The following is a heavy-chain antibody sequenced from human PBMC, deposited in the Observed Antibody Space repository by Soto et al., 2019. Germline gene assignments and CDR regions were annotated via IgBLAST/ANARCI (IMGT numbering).Heavy chain of an antibody. D-gene: IGHD6-19*01. V-gene: IGHV3-23*01. CDR3: AKAPGLSVATGW. CDR1: GFTFSTYD. J-gene: IGHJ4*02. CDR2: VTSNGGTT. Sequence: EVQLLESGGGLVQPGGSLRLSCAASGFTFSTYDMSWVRQAPGKGLEWVSTVTSNGGTTYYADSMKGRFTISRDNSKDTLYLHMNTLRVEDTAVYYCAKAPGLSVATGWWGQGTLVTVSS.